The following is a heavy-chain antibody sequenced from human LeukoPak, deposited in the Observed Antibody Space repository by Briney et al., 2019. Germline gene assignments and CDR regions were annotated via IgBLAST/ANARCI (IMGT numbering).Heavy chain of an antibody. V-gene: IGHV3-7*01. Sequence: GGSLRLSCVASGFTFSDYWMTWVRQAPGKGLEWVANIKQDGSDKKYVDSVKGRFTISRDNAKNSLYLQMNSLRAEDTAVYYCARGFYCSSTSCYNSPLFDYWGQGTLVTVSS. J-gene: IGHJ4*02. CDR3: ARGFYCSSTSCYNSPLFDY. CDR1: GFTFSDYW. D-gene: IGHD2-2*01. CDR2: IKQDGSDK.